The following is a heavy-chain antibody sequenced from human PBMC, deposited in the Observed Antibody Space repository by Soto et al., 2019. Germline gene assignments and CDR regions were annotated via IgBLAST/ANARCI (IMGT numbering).Heavy chain of an antibody. CDR2: ISGYNGNT. CDR3: AGKKYYYDSSGKGGTKFDG. V-gene: IGHV1-18*01. Sequence: ASVKVSCKASGYTFNMHGISWVRQAPGQGLEWMGWISGYNGNTDYAQKLQGRVTLTTDTSTSTAYMELRSLRPDDTAVYYCAGKKYYYDSSGKGGTKFDGGGQEPLATVS. CDR1: GYTFNMHG. D-gene: IGHD3-22*01. J-gene: IGHJ4*02.